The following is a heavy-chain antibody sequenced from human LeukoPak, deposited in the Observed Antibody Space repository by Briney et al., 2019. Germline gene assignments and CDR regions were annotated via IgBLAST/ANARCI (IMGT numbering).Heavy chain of an antibody. D-gene: IGHD3-22*01. Sequence: GGSLTLYCAASGFTFSSYAMSWVRQAPGKGLEWVSAISGSGGSTYYADSVKGRFTISRDNSKNTLYLQMNSLRAEDTAVYYCARDYYDSSGAGSLWGQGTLVTVSS. V-gene: IGHV3-23*01. CDR1: GFTFSSYA. J-gene: IGHJ4*02. CDR2: ISGSGGST. CDR3: ARDYYDSSGAGSL.